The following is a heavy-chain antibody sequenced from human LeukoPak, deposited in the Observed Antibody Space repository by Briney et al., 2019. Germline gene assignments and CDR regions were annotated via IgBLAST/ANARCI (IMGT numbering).Heavy chain of an antibody. CDR2: INHSGST. D-gene: IGHD6-13*01. Sequence: SETLSLTCAVYGGSFSGYYWSWIRQPPGKGLEWIGEINHSGSTNYNPSLKSRVTISVDTSKNQFSLKLSSVTAADTAVYYCARERAWYSSSWYTSGTWFDPWGQGTLVTVSS. CDR3: ARERAWYSSSWYTSGTWFDP. V-gene: IGHV4-34*01. J-gene: IGHJ5*02. CDR1: GGSFSGYY.